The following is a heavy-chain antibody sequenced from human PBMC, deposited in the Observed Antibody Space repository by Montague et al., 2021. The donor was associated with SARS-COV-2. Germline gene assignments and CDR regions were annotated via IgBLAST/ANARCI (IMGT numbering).Heavy chain of an antibody. CDR1: GGSISSSSYY. V-gene: IGHV4-39*01. Sequence: SETLSLTCTVSGGSISSSSYYWGWIRQPPGKGLEWIGSNYYSGSTYYNPTLKSRVTISVDTSKNQFSLKLSSVTAADTAVYYCAGSGEEEYYFDYWGQGTLVTVSS. D-gene: IGHD2-15*01. J-gene: IGHJ4*02. CDR2: NYYSGST. CDR3: AGSGEEEYYFDY.